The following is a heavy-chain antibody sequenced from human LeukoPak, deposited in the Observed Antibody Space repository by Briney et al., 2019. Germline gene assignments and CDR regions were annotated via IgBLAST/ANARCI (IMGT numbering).Heavy chain of an antibody. J-gene: IGHJ5*02. Sequence: SVKVSCKASGGTFSSYAISWVRQAPGQGLEWMGGIIPIFGTANYAQKFQGRVTITADESTSTAYMELSSLRSEDTAVYYCARTAVSPHNWFDPWGQGTLVTVSS. CDR3: ARTAVSPHNWFDP. V-gene: IGHV1-69*13. D-gene: IGHD4-11*01. CDR1: GGTFSSYA. CDR2: IIPIFGTA.